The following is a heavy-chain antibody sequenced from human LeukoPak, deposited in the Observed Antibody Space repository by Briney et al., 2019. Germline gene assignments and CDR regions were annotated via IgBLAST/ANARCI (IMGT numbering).Heavy chain of an antibody. CDR2: IISSSSYI. D-gene: IGHD1-7*01. CDR3: ARDPRGVQYNWNYPGL. CDR1: GFTFSSYS. Sequence: PGGSLRLSCAASGFTFSSYSMNWVRQAPGKGLEWVSSIISSSSYIYYADSVKGRFTISRDNAKNSLYLQMNSLRAEDTAVYYCARDPRGVQYNWNYPGLWGQGTMVTVSS. J-gene: IGHJ3*01. V-gene: IGHV3-21*01.